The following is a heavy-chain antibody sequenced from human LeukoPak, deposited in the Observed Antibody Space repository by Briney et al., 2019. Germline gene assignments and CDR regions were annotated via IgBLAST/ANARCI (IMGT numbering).Heavy chain of an antibody. CDR2: ISSGGGTT. J-gene: IGHJ4*02. Sequence: GGSLRLSCAASGFTFSTYSVNWVRQAPGKGLEWVSFISSGGGTTYYADSVKGRFNISRDNAENSLYLQMNSLRDEETAVYYCARVAETQLRLRSAFDDWGKGTLVTVSS. V-gene: IGHV3-48*02. CDR3: ARVAETQLRLRSAFDD. D-gene: IGHD5-18*01. CDR1: GFTFSTYS.